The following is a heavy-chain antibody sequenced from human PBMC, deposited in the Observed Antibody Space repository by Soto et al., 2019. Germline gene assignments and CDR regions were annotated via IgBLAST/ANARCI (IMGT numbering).Heavy chain of an antibody. CDR2: TTIYNGNT. J-gene: IGHJ3*01. CDR1: GYTFTYRY. Sequence: QMDLVQSGAEVKRPGYSVKISCTASGYTFTYRYLHWVRQAPGQPFEYMGWTTIYNGNTGYAQRFKDRVIITREKNLCAVYMEVSGLTSEDTAMYYCSRSSLVSVYDSFEVWGQGTMDTVSS. V-gene: IGHV1-45*02. D-gene: IGHD3-22*01. CDR3: SRSSLVSVYDSFEV.